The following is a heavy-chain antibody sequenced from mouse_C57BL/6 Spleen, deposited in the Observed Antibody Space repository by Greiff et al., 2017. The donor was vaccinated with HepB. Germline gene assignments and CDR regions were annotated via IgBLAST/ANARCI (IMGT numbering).Heavy chain of an antibody. CDR3: ARGGSGFAY. Sequence: VKLQQPGAELVMPGASVKLSCKASGYTFTSYWMHWVKQRPGQGLEWIGEIDPSDSYTNYNQKFKGKSTLTVDKSSSTAYMQLSSLTSEDSAVYYCARGGSGFAYWGQGTLVTVSA. D-gene: IGHD1-1*01. CDR1: GYTFTSYW. J-gene: IGHJ3*01. CDR2: IDPSDSYT. V-gene: IGHV1-69*01.